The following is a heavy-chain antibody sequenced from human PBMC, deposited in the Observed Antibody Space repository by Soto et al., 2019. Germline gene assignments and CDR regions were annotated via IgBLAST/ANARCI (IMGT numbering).Heavy chain of an antibody. V-gene: IGHV3-7*05. Sequence: GGSLRLSCAASGVTFSRSWMSWVRQAPGKGLEWVANIKQDESERYYVDSVKGRFTISRDNAKNSVFLQMNSLRAEDTAVYYCARGGGNFDFWGQGTLVTVSS. CDR1: GVTFSRSW. J-gene: IGHJ4*02. D-gene: IGHD2-15*01. CDR3: ARGGGNFDF. CDR2: IKQDESER.